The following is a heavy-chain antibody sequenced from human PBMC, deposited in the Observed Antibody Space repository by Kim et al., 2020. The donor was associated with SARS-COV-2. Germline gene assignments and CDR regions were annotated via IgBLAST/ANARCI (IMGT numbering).Heavy chain of an antibody. D-gene: IGHD6-19*01. CDR3: ARDRGSGWIHDAFDI. V-gene: IGHV3-11*01. J-gene: IGHJ3*02. Sequence: DAAKGRFTISKDNAKNSLYLQMNSLRAEDTAVYYCARDRGSGWIHDAFDIWGQGTMVTVSS.